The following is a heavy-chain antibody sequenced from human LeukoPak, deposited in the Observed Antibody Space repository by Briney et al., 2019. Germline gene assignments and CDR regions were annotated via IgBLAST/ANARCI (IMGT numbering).Heavy chain of an antibody. V-gene: IGHV1-24*01. CDR2: FDPEDGET. CDR1: GYTLTGLS. Sequence: VASVKVSCKVSGYTLTGLSMHWVRQAPGKGLEWMGGFDPEDGETIYAQKFQGRVTMTEDTSTDTAYMELSSLRSEDTAVYYCATALGYCSSTSCYDGNYWGQGTLVTVSS. D-gene: IGHD2-2*01. J-gene: IGHJ4*02. CDR3: ATALGYCSSTSCYDGNY.